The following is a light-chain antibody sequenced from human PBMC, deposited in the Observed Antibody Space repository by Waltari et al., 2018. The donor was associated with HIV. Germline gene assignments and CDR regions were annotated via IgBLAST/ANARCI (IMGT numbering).Light chain of an antibody. V-gene: IGLV1-47*01. J-gene: IGLJ3*02. CDR1: SSNTGSNY. Sequence: QSVLTQPPSASGTPGQRVTISCSGSSSNTGSNYVYWYQQLPGTAPKLLIYRNNQRPSGVPDRFSGSKSGTSASLAISGLRSEDKADYYCAAWDDSLSGWVFGGGTKLTVL. CDR2: RNN. CDR3: AAWDDSLSGWV.